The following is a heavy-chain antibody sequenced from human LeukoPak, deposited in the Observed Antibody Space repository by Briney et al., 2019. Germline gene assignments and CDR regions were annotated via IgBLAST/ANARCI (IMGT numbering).Heavy chain of an antibody. V-gene: IGHV4-34*01. J-gene: IGHJ4*02. Sequence: SETLSLTCAVYGGSFSGYYWSWIRQPPGKGLEWIGEINHSGSTNYNPSLKSRVTISVDTSKNQFPLKLSSVTAADTAVYYCARVHAAGMEYWGQGTLVTVSS. D-gene: IGHD6-13*01. CDR3: ARVHAAGMEY. CDR1: GGSFSGYY. CDR2: INHSGST.